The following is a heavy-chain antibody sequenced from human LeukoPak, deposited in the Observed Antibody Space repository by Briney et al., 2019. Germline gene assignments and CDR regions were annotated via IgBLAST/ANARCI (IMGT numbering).Heavy chain of an antibody. V-gene: IGHV3-21*01. D-gene: IGHD1-26*01. CDR1: GFTFSYYS. CDR3: ARDPYSGNYGNYYYYYMDV. Sequence: GGSLRLSCAASGFTFSYYSMSWVRQAPGKGLEWVSSITSSGTYIFYADSVKGRFTLSRDNAKNSLYLQMNSLGPEDTAVYYCARDPYSGNYGNYYYYYMDVWGKGTTVTISS. CDR2: ITSSGTYI. J-gene: IGHJ6*03.